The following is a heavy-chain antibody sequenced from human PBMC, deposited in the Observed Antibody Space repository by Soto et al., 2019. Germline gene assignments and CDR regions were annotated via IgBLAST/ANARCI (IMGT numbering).Heavy chain of an antibody. CDR1: GGPFSPYA. D-gene: IGHD3-10*01. Sequence: QLVQSGAEVKKPGSSVKVSCKASGGPFSPYAISWVRQAPGEGLEWMGGIIPIFGTANYAQRFLGRVTISADDSTSTAYMELRSLTSDDTAVYYCAKGMTMAGPNGLDAWGPGTQVSVSS. CDR3: AKGMTMAGPNGLDA. V-gene: IGHV1-69*01. J-gene: IGHJ5*02. CDR2: IIPIFGTA.